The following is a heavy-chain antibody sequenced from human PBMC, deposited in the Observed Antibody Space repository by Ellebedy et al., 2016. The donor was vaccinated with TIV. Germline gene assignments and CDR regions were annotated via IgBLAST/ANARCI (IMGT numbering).Heavy chain of an antibody. J-gene: IGHJ4*02. CDR2: IYSDAAT. CDR3: AREGSFTSLDY. Sequence: PGGSLRLSCTASGFTFSSYAMGWVRQAPGRGLEWLSVIYSDAATYYADSVKGRFTISRDNSKNTLHLQMSSLRAEDKAVYYCAREGSFTSLDYWGQGTVVTVSS. D-gene: IGHD2-2*01. CDR1: GFTFSSYA. V-gene: IGHV3-66*01.